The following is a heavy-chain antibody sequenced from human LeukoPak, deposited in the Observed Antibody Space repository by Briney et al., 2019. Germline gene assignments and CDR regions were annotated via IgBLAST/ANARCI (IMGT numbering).Heavy chain of an antibody. D-gene: IGHD5-18*01. CDR1: GYSISSGYY. Sequence: SETLSLTCTVSGYSISSGYYWGWIRQPPGKGLEWIGSIYYSGSTYYNPSLKSRVTISVDTSKNQFSLKLSSVTAADTAVYYCARHSYAQFGPWGQGTLVTVSS. J-gene: IGHJ5*02. V-gene: IGHV4-38-2*02. CDR3: ARHSYAQFGP. CDR2: IYYSGST.